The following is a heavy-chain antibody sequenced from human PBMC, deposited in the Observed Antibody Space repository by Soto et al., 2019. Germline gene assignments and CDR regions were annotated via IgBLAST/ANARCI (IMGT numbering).Heavy chain of an antibody. CDR3: ARTGTTEGYGMDV. V-gene: IGHV1-46*01. CDR1: GYTFTSYY. J-gene: IGHJ6*02. D-gene: IGHD1-1*01. Sequence: GASVKVSCTASGYTFTSYYMHWVRQAPGQGLEWMGIINPSGGSTSYAQKFQGRVTMTRDTSTSTVYMEMSSLRSEDTAVYYCARTGTTEGYGMDVWGQGTTVTVSS. CDR2: INPSGGST.